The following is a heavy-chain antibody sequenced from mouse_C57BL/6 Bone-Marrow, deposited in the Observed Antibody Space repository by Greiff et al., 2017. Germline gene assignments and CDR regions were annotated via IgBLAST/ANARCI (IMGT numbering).Heavy chain of an antibody. D-gene: IGHD4-1*01. CDR1: GYTFTSYW. CDR2: IYPGSGST. V-gene: IGHV1-55*01. J-gene: IGHJ4*01. Sequence: QVQLQQPGAELVKPGASVKMSCKASGYTFTSYWITWVKQRPGQGLAWIGDIYPGSGSTNYNEKFKSKATLTVDTSSSTAYMQLSSLTSEDSAVYYCAREDGPSWENAMDYWGQGTSVTVSS. CDR3: AREDGPSWENAMDY.